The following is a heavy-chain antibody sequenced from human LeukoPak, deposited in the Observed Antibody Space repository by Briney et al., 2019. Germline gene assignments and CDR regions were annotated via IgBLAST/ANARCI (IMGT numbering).Heavy chain of an antibody. Sequence: GGSLRLSCAASGFTVSSNYMSWVRQAPGKGLEWVSVIYSGGSTYYADSVKGRFTISRDNSKNTLYLQMNSLRAEDTAVYYCAREGYYDSSGYYPFDAFDIWGQGTMVTVSS. D-gene: IGHD3-22*01. CDR1: GFTVSSNY. J-gene: IGHJ3*02. V-gene: IGHV3-53*01. CDR2: IYSGGST. CDR3: AREGYYDSSGYYPFDAFDI.